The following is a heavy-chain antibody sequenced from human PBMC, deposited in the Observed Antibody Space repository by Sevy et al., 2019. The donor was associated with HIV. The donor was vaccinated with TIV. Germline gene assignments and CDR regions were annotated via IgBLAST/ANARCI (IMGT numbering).Heavy chain of an antibody. V-gene: IGHV4-34*01. CDR1: GGSFSGYY. J-gene: IGHJ5*02. D-gene: IGHD2-2*01. CDR3: ARSPPVVVVPGAPSWFDP. CDR2: INHSGST. Sequence: SETLSLTCAVHGGSFSGYYWSWIRQPPGKGLEWIGEINHSGSTNYNPSLKSRVTISVDTSKKQFSLKLSSVTAADTAVYYCARSPPVVVVPGAPSWFDPWGQGTMVNVSS.